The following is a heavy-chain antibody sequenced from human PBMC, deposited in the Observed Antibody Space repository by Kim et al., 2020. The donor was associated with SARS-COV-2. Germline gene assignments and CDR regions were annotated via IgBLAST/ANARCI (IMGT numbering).Heavy chain of an antibody. CDR1: GYTFTSYY. CDR2: INPSGGST. J-gene: IGHJ6*02. V-gene: IGHV1-46*01. Sequence: ASVKVSCKASGYTFTSYYMHWVRQAPGQGLEWMGIINPSGGSTSYAQKFQGRVTMTRDTSTSTVYMELSSLRSEDTAVYYCARDLGITMIVVAIYGMDVWGHGTTVTVSS. CDR3: ARDLGITMIVVAIYGMDV. D-gene: IGHD3-22*01.